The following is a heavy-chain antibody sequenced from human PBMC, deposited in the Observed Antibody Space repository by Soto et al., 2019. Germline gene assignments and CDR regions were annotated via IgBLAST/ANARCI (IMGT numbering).Heavy chain of an antibody. CDR3: ARDRAYYDSSGSFDY. CDR2: IIPIFGTA. D-gene: IGHD3-22*01. CDR1: GGTFSSYA. Sequence: SVKVSCKASGGTFSSYAISWVRQAPGQGLEWMGGIIPIFGTANYAQKFQGRVTITADESTSTAYMELSSLRSEDTAVYYCARDRAYYDSSGSFDYWGQGTLVPVSS. J-gene: IGHJ4*02. V-gene: IGHV1-69*13.